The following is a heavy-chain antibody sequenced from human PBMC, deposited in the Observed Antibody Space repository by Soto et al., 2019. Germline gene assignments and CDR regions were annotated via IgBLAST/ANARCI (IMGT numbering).Heavy chain of an antibody. CDR3: ATDEYFGSEIDFYYYAMDV. CDR1: GASISIGGYF. Sequence: PLETLSLTCTVSGASISIGGYFWSWIRQHPGKGLEWIGHIYYNGSTYYNPSLESRLTISVDTSKNEFSLRLTSVTAADTAVYFCATDEYFGSEIDFYYYAMDVWGQGTTVTVSS. CDR2: IYYNGST. J-gene: IGHJ6*02. V-gene: IGHV4-31*03. D-gene: IGHD3-10*01.